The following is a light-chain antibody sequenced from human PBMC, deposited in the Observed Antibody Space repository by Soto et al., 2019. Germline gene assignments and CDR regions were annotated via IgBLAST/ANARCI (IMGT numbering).Light chain of an antibody. V-gene: IGKV1-5*03. CDR1: QSISSW. Sequence: DIKMNQSPSTLSASVGDRVTITCRASQSISSWLAWYQQKPGKAPKLLIYKASSLESGVPSRFSGSGSGTEFTLTISSLQPDDFATYYCQQYNSYPGTFGQGTKVDIK. J-gene: IGKJ1*01. CDR2: KAS. CDR3: QQYNSYPGT.